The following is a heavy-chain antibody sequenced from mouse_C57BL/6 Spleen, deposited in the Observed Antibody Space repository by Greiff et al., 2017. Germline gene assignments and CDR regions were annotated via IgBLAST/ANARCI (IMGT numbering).Heavy chain of an antibody. CDR3: ARRDSSGYGFDD. CDR1: GYTFTDYY. CDR2: INPYNGGT. J-gene: IGHJ2*01. D-gene: IGHD3-2*02. Sequence: EVQLQQSGPVLVKPGASVKMSCKASGYTFTDYYMNWVKQSHGKSLEWIGVINPYNGGTSYNQKFKGKATLTVDKSSSTAYMGLNSLTSEDSAVYCCARRDSSGYGFDDWGQGTTLTVTS. V-gene: IGHV1-19*01.